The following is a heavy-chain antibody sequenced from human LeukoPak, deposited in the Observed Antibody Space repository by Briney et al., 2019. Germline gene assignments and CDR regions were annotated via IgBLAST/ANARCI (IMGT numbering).Heavy chain of an antibody. CDR2: ISSSGSTI. CDR3: ARDTMVRGVIQDYFDY. D-gene: IGHD3-10*01. CDR1: GFTFSSYE. V-gene: IGHV3-48*03. J-gene: IGHJ4*02. Sequence: GGSLRLSCAASGFTFSSYEMNWVRQAPGKGLEWVSYISSSGSTIYYADSVRGRFTISRDNSKNTLYLQMNSLRAEDTAVYYCARDTMVRGVIQDYFDYWGQGTLVTVSS.